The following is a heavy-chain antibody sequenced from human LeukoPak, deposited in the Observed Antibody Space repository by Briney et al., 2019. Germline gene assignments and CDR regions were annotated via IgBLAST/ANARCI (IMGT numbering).Heavy chain of an antibody. CDR3: ARVYRLRFLEWLSPFYYFDY. CDR2: ISYDGSNK. V-gene: IGHV3-30*09. J-gene: IGHJ4*02. D-gene: IGHD3-3*01. Sequence: LPGGSLRLSCAASGFTFSSYAMHWVRQAPGKGLEWVAVISYDGSNKYYADSVKGRFAISRDNSKNTLYLQMNSLRAEDTAVYYCARVYRLRFLEWLSPFYYFDYWGQGTLVTVSS. CDR1: GFTFSSYA.